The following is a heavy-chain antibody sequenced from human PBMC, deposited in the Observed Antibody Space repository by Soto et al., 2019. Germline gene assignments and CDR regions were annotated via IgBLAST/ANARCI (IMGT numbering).Heavy chain of an antibody. D-gene: IGHD6-6*01. CDR1: GGSVTGYC. Sequence: QVQLQESGPGLVKPSETLPLTCSVSGGSVTGYCWSWVRQPPGKGLEWIGCIDYNGRAHYNPSLASRVSMSLDTADNHFSLKLSSMAAADTTMYYCARGPDQSKLVYWGQGTLVTVSS. V-gene: IGHV4-59*02. CDR2: IDYNGRA. CDR3: ARGPDQSKLVY. J-gene: IGHJ4*02.